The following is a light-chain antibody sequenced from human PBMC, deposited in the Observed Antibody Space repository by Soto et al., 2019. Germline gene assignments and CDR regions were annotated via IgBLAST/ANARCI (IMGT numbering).Light chain of an antibody. CDR2: GAS. V-gene: IGKV1-39*01. CDR3: QQTYSTPWT. CDR1: QSINNC. J-gene: IGKJ1*01. Sequence: DFTMSQSPSSLYASVGAIVTITCRTSQSINNCLNWYQQKAGKAPKLLIYGASSLQSGVPSRFSGSRSGTDFTLTISSLVPEDFATYYCQQTYSTPWTFGQGTKVDIK.